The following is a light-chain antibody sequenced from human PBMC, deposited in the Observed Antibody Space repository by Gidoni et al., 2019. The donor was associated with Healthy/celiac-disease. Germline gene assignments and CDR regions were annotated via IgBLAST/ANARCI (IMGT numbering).Light chain of an antibody. CDR3: KQYKSYPLT. V-gene: IGKV1-5*03. CDR2: KAS. J-gene: IGKJ4*01. Sequence: DIHITPSPSTLSATVGDGVTSNCLASQSITSWLAWYQQKPGKAPKLLIYKASNLDSGVPLRFSGSGSGTEFTLKISSVQPDDFAAYYCKQYKSYPLTFGGGTKVEIK. CDR1: QSITSW.